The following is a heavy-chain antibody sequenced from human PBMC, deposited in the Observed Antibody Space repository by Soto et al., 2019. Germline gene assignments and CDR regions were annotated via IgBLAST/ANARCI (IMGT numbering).Heavy chain of an antibody. CDR3: ARAHPAYDFWSGYQFDP. V-gene: IGHV5-51*01. CDR1: GYSFTSYW. D-gene: IGHD3-3*01. J-gene: IGHJ5*02. CDR2: IYPGDSDT. Sequence: PGESLKISCKGSGYSFTSYWIGWVRQMPGKGLEWMGVIYPGDSDTRYTPSFQGQVTISADKSISTAYLQWSSLKASDTAMYYCARAHPAYDFWSGYQFDPWGQGALVTVSS.